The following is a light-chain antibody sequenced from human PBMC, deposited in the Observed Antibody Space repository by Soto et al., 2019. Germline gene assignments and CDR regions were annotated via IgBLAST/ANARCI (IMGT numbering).Light chain of an antibody. V-gene: IGKV1D-12*01. CDR1: QDINNW. CDR3: QQANSFPLT. J-gene: IGKJ4*01. Sequence: DIQVTQSPSSVSASVGDRVTITCRASQDINNWLAWYQQKPGKAPKLLIYTTSNLQSGVPSRFSGSGSGTDFTLSISSLQPEDFATYYGQQANSFPLTCGGGTKVEIK. CDR2: TTS.